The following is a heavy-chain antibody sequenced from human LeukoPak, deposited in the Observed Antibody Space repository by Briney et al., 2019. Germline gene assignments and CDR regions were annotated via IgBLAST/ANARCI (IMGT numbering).Heavy chain of an antibody. V-gene: IGHV3-11*04. D-gene: IGHD2-15*01. CDR2: ISSSGTTI. J-gene: IGHJ6*03. CDR1: GFSFSDYY. Sequence: GGSLRLSCAASGFSFSDYYMTWLRQAPGKGLEWLSYISSSGTTIHHADSVKGRFTISRDNAKNSLYLQMNSLRAEDTAVYYCARLGFPVYYYYMDVWGKGTTVTVSS. CDR3: ARLGFPVYYYYMDV.